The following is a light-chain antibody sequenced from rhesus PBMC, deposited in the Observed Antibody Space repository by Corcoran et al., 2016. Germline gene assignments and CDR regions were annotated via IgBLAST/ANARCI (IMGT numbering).Light chain of an antibody. J-gene: IGKJ1*01. Sequence: DIQMAQSPSSLSASVGDTVTITCRASQGISNYLVWYQQKPGKAPKPLINYASTLEDGVPSRFSGSGSGTDFTLTISSLQPEDFAIYSCQQHYSFTQTFGRGTEVEIK. CDR2: YAS. CDR3: QQHYSFTQT. V-gene: IGKV1S14*01. CDR1: QGISNY.